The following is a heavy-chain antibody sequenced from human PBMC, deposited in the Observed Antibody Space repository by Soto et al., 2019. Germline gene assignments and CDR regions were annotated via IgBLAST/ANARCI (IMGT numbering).Heavy chain of an antibody. CDR3: ARSGNSFGRVV. Sequence: SETLSLTCSVSGAFVSGSFWSWIRQPPGKGLEYIGFMHSTGTSNYNSSLKSRVSVSVDTSKNQISLNLKSVTTADTAVYYCARSGNSFGRVVWGRGILVTVSS. D-gene: IGHD3-16*01. CDR1: GAFVSGSF. J-gene: IGHJ4*02. CDR2: MHSTGTS. V-gene: IGHV4-59*02.